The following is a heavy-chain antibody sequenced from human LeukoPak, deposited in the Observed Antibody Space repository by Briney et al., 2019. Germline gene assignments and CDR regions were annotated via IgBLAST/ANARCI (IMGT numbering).Heavy chain of an antibody. CDR2: INPNSGGT. V-gene: IGHV1-2*02. D-gene: IGHD2-15*01. CDR3: ARDQGVVVAATQFYYYYYMDV. Sequence: ASVKVSCKASGYTFTGYYMHWVRQAPGQGLEWMGWINPNSGGTNYAQKFQGRVTMTRDTSISTAYMELSRLRSDDTAVYYCARDQGVVVAATQFYYYYYMDVWGKGTTVTVSS. CDR1: GYTFTGYY. J-gene: IGHJ6*03.